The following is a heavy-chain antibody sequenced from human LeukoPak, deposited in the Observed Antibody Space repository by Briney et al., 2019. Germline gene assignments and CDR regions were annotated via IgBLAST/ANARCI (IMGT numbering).Heavy chain of an antibody. D-gene: IGHD3-10*01. J-gene: IGHJ4*02. Sequence: PSQTLSLTCAASGGSISSGGYSWSWIRQPPGKGLEWIGYIYHSGSTYYNPSLKSRVTISVDRSKNQFSLKLSSVTAADTAVYYCASGGVITTLFDYWGQGTLVTVSS. CDR1: GGSISSGGYS. V-gene: IGHV4-30-2*01. CDR2: IYHSGST. CDR3: ASGGVITTLFDY.